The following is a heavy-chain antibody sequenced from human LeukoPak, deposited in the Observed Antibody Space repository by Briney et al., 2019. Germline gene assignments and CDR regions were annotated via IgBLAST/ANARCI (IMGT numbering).Heavy chain of an antibody. D-gene: IGHD3-9*01. Sequence: GASVKVSCKASGHTFISYGVSWVRQAPGQGLEWVGWISGYNDNAKYAQKLQGRVTMTTDTSTSTVYMELRSLRSDDTAVYYCASQYYDILTGYGRWFDPWGQGTLVVVSS. CDR1: GHTFISYG. CDR2: ISGYNDNA. V-gene: IGHV1-18*01. CDR3: ASQYYDILTGYGRWFDP. J-gene: IGHJ5*02.